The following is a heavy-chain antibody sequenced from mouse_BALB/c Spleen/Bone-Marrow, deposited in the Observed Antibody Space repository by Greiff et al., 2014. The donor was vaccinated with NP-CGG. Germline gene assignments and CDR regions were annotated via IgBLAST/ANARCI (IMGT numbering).Heavy chain of an antibody. CDR3: ARNYYGIPYYFDY. CDR2: IWNGGST. Sequence: VQRVESGPGLVAPSQSLSITCTVPGFSLSRYNVHWVRQPPGKGLEWLGMIWNGGSTDYNSALKSRLSISKDSSKSQVFLKMNSLQTDDTAMYYCARNYYGIPYYFDYWGQGTTLTVSS. CDR1: GFSLSRYN. V-gene: IGHV2-6-4*01. D-gene: IGHD1-1*01. J-gene: IGHJ2*01.